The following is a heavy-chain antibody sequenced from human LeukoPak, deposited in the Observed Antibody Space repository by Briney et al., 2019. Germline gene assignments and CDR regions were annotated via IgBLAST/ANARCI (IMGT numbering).Heavy chain of an antibody. J-gene: IGHJ6*02. Sequence: SETLSLTCAVYGGSFSGYYWSWIRQPPGKGLEWIGEINHSGSTNYNPSLKSRVTISVDTSKNQFSLKLSSVTAADTAVYYCASSSWHPLVDYYYGMDVWGQGTTVTVSS. CDR2: INHSGST. D-gene: IGHD6-13*01. CDR3: ASSSWHPLVDYYYGMDV. V-gene: IGHV4-34*01. CDR1: GGSFSGYY.